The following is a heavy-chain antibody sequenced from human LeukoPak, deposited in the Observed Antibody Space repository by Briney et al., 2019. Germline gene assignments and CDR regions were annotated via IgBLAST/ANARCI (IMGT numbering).Heavy chain of an antibody. J-gene: IGHJ4*02. D-gene: IGHD3-10*01. CDR3: ARVSYYYGSGSYSFFDY. CDR2: IYSGGST. V-gene: IGHV3-53*01. Sequence: PGGSLRLSCAASGFTVSSIYMSWVRQAPGKGLEWVSVIYSGGSTYYADSVKGRFTISRDNSKSTLYLQMNSLRAEDTAVYYCARVSYYYGSGSYSFFDYWGQGTLVTVSS. CDR1: GFTVSSIY.